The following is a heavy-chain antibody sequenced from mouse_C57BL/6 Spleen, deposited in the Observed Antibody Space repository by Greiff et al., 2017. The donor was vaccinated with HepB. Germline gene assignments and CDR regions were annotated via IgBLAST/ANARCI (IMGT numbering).Heavy chain of an antibody. V-gene: IGHV2-2*01. CDR3: ARPNYYGSDWYFDV. Sequence: QVQLKESGPGLVQPSQSLSITCTVSGFSLTSYGVHWVRQSPGKGLEWLGVIWSGGSTDYNAAFISRLSISKDNSKSQVFFKMNSLQADDTAIYYCARPNYYGSDWYFDVWGTGTTVTVSS. CDR2: IWSGGST. J-gene: IGHJ1*03. CDR1: GFSLTSYG. D-gene: IGHD1-1*01.